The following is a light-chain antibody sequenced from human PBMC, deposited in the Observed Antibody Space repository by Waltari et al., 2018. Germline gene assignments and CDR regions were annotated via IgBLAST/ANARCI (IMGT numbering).Light chain of an antibody. Sequence: QSALTQPPSVSGSPGQSFPISCTGTSSDLGSYNRVSWFQQTPGTAPKLMIYEVRNRPSGVRERLSAYKSGNTASVTISGLQAEGEADYYCTADTRTNAYGFGTGTKGTGL. CDR2: EVR. CDR3: TADTRTNAYG. V-gene: IGLV2-18*02. CDR1: SSDLGSYNR. J-gene: IGLJ1*01.